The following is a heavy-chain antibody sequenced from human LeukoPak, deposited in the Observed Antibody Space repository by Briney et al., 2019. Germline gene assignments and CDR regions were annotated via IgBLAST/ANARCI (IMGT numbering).Heavy chain of an antibody. CDR1: GASISSFY. Sequence: TPSETLSLTCTVSGASISSFYWSWIRQPPGKGLEWIGYIYDSDNIYDSGNANYNPSLKSRVTISLNTSKNRLSLKLGSATAADTAVYYCARGVEYCSGGSCYEGWFDPWGQGTLVTVSS. V-gene: IGHV4-59*01. CDR2: IYDSDNIYDSGNA. J-gene: IGHJ5*02. D-gene: IGHD2-15*01. CDR3: ARGVEYCSGGSCYEGWFDP.